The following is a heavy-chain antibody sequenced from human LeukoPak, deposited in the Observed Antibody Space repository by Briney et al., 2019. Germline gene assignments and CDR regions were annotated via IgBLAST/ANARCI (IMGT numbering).Heavy chain of an antibody. CDR2: ISGSGGST. V-gene: IGHV3-23*01. CDR3: AREGGSYVLAAFDI. D-gene: IGHD1-26*01. CDR1: GFSFSSYA. Sequence: PGGSLRLSCAASGFSFSSYAMSWVRQAPGKGLEWVSSISGSGGSTYYADSVKGRFTISRDNSKNTLYLQMNSLRAEDTAVYYCAREGGSYVLAAFDIWGQGTMVTVSS. J-gene: IGHJ3*02.